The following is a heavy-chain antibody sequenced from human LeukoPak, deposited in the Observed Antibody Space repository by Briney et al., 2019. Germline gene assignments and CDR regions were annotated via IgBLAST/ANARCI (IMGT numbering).Heavy chain of an antibody. V-gene: IGHV1-69*13. D-gene: IGHD4-17*01. Sequence: GASVKVSCKASGGTFSSYAISWVRQAPGQGLEWMGGIIPIFGTANYAQKFQGRVTITADESTSTAYMELSSLRSEDTAVYYCASEGYETTGNFDYWGQGTLVTVSS. CDR1: GGTFSSYA. J-gene: IGHJ4*02. CDR3: ASEGYETTGNFDY. CDR2: IIPIFGTA.